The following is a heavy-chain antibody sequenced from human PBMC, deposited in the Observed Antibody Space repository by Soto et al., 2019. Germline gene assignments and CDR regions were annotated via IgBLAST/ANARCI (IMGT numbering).Heavy chain of an antibody. D-gene: IGHD3-10*01. V-gene: IGHV1-69*06. CDR3: ARGLGELAYYYGMDV. J-gene: IGHJ6*02. CDR1: GGTFSSYA. CDR2: IFPVFGTA. Sequence: QVQLVQSGAEVKKPGSSVKVSCKASGGTFSSYAISWVRQAPGQGLEWMGGIFPVFGTANYAQKFQGRVTITADRSTSTAYMDLSSLRSDDTAVYYCARGLGELAYYYGMDVWGQGTTVTVSS.